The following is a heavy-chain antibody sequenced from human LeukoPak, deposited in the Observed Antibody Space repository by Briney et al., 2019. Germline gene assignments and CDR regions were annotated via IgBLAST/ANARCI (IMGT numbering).Heavy chain of an antibody. CDR1: GGSFSGYY. V-gene: IGHV4-34*01. J-gene: IGHJ4*02. CDR3: ARDLAYYGSGSYYFDY. D-gene: IGHD3-10*01. CDR2: IKHSGST. Sequence: PSETLSLTCAVYGGSFSGYYWSWIRQPPGKGLEWIGEIKHSGSTNYNPSLKSRVTISVDTSKNQFSLKLSSVTAADTAVYYCARDLAYYGSGSYYFDYWGQGTLVTVSS.